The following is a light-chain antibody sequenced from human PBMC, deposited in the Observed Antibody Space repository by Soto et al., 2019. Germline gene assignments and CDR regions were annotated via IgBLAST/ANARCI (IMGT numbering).Light chain of an antibody. CDR3: SSYTSSSTLVV. V-gene: IGLV2-14*01. Sequence: QSALTQPASVSGSPGQSITISCTGTSSDVGGYNYVSWCQQHPGKAPKLMIYDVSNRPSGVSNRFSGPKSGNTASLTISGLQAEDEADYYCSSYTSSSTLVVFGTGTKLTVL. CDR2: DVS. J-gene: IGLJ1*01. CDR1: SSDVGGYNY.